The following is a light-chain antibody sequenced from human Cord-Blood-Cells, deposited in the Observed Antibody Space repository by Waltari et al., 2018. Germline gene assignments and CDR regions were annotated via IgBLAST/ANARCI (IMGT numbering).Light chain of an antibody. J-gene: IGKJ1*01. CDR2: AAS. V-gene: IGKV1-39*01. Sequence: DIQMTQSPSSLSASVGDRVTITCRASQSISSYLNWYQQKLGKAPKLLIYAASSLQSGVPSRFSGSGSGTDVTLTISSLQPEDFATYYCQQSYSTPWTFGQGTKVEIK. CDR1: QSISSY. CDR3: QQSYSTPWT.